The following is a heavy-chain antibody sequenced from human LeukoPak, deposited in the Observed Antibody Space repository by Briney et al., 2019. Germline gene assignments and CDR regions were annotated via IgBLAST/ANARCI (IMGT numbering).Heavy chain of an antibody. Sequence: ASVKVSCKASGYTFTTYAMNWVRRAPGQGLEWMGWINTNTGNPTYAQGFTGRFVFSLDTSVSTAYLQISSLKAEDTAVYYCAKDDAWGRYKHWGQGTLVTVSS. V-gene: IGHV7-4-1*02. CDR3: AKDDAWGRYKH. CDR2: INTNTGNP. J-gene: IGHJ1*01. D-gene: IGHD3-16*01. CDR1: GYTFTTYA.